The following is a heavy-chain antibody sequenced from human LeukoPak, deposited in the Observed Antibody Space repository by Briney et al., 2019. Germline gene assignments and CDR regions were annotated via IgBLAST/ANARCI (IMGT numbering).Heavy chain of an antibody. V-gene: IGHV4-38-2*02. CDR2: IFHSGST. D-gene: IGHD4-23*01. CDR1: AYSISSGYY. J-gene: IGHJ4*02. CDR3: ARPRSYGGNRFDY. Sequence: SETLSLTCTVSAYSISSGYYWGWIRQPPGKGLEWIGTIFHSGSTNYNPSLKSRVTISVDTSKNQFSLKLSSVTAADTAVYYCARPRSYGGNRFDYWGQGTLVTVSS.